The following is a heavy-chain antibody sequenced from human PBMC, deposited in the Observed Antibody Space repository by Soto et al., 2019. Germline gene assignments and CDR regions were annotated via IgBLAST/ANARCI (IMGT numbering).Heavy chain of an antibody. Sequence: PGGSLRLSCSASGCTFSEYSMHWVRQAPGKGLQYVCTISSDGHITYYADSVKGRFTISRDNSKNTLCLQMNSLRPEDTAVYYCVKVSTFYDILTGYYSTNFFDPWGQGTLVTVSS. D-gene: IGHD3-9*01. CDR3: VKVSTFYDILTGYYSTNFFDP. CDR2: ISSDGHIT. CDR1: GCTFSEYS. J-gene: IGHJ5*02. V-gene: IGHV3-64D*06.